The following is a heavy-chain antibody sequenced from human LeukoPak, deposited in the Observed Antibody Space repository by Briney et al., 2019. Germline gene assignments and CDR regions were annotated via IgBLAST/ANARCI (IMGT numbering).Heavy chain of an antibody. CDR2: ISAYNGNS. Sequence: ASVKVSCKAPGYTFTSNGISWVRQAPGQGLEWMGWISAYNGNSNYAQKFQGRVTMTTDTSTSTGYMELRSLRSDDTAVYYCARVHSYCSSTSCLDYWGQGTLVTVSS. D-gene: IGHD2-2*01. CDR1: GYTFTSNG. CDR3: ARVHSYCSSTSCLDY. V-gene: IGHV1-18*01. J-gene: IGHJ4*02.